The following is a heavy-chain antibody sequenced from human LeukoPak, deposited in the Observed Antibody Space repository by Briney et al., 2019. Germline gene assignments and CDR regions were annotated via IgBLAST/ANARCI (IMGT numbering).Heavy chain of an antibody. D-gene: IGHD3-10*01. CDR2: ISSSSSYI. CDR3: ARGLKGYGSGSYYIGHSLDY. Sequence: GGSLRLSCAASGFTFSSYRMNWVRQAPGKGLEWVSSISSSSSYIYYADSVKGRFTISRDNAKNSLYLQMNSLRAEDTAVYYCARGLKGYGSGSYYIGHSLDYWGQGTLVTVSS. CDR1: GFTFSSYR. V-gene: IGHV3-21*01. J-gene: IGHJ4*02.